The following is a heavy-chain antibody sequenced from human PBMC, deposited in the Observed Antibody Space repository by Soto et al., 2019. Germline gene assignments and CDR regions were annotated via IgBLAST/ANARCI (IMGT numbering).Heavy chain of an antibody. V-gene: IGHV4-59*12. Sequence: PSETLSLTCTVSGGSISNYYWSWIRQPQGKGLEWIGYIYYSGSTNYNPSLKSRVTISVDTSKNQFSLKLSSGTAADTAVYYCARDNGGYMDVWGKGTTVTVSS. CDR3: ARDNGGYMDV. J-gene: IGHJ6*03. CDR2: IYYSGST. CDR1: GGSISNYY. D-gene: IGHD3-10*01.